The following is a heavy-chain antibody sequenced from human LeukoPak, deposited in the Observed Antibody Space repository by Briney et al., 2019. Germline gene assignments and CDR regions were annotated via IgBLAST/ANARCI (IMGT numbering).Heavy chain of an antibody. CDR3: ARDYTPPGGYCSGGSCTQSDY. Sequence: GGSLRLSCAASGFTLSSYSMNWVRQAPGKGLEWVSCISSSSSYIYYADSVKGRFTISRDNAKKSLYLQMSSLRAEDTAVYYCARDYTPPGGYCSGGSCTQSDYWGQGTLVTVSS. CDR1: GFTLSSYS. J-gene: IGHJ4*02. V-gene: IGHV3-21*01. D-gene: IGHD2-15*01. CDR2: ISSSSSYI.